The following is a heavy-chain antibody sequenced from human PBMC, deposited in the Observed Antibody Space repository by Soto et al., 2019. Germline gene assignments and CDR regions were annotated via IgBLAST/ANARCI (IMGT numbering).Heavy chain of an antibody. CDR1: GFTVTINY. D-gene: IGHD1-1*01. V-gene: IGHV3-53*01. Sequence: GGSLRLSCAVSGFTVTINYMSWVRQAPGKGLEWVSVIYSGGTIYYADSVKGRFTISRDTSKNTLYLQMNSLRGEDTAVYFCARDPMGTTFYFDPWGQGMVTVSS. J-gene: IGHJ5*02. CDR3: ARDPMGTTFYFDP. CDR2: IYSGGTI.